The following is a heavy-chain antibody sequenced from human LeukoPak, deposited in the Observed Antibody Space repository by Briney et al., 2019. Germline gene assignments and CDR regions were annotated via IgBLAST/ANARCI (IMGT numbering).Heavy chain of an antibody. CDR2: IYTSGST. CDR1: GGSISSGSYY. CDR3: ARDNGKAGWYGFFDY. V-gene: IGHV4-61*02. J-gene: IGHJ4*02. D-gene: IGHD6-19*01. Sequence: SETLSLTCTVSGGSISSGSYYWSWIRQPAGKGLEWIGRIYTSGSTNYNPSLKSRVTISVDTSKNQFSLKLSSVTAADTAVYYCARDNGKAGWYGFFDYWGQGTLVTVSS.